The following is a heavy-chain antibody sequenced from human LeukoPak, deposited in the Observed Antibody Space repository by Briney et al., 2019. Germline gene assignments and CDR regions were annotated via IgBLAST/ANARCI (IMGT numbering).Heavy chain of an antibody. CDR1: GCSISSYY. D-gene: IGHD6-6*01. CDR2: IYYSGST. V-gene: IGHV4-59*01. Sequence: VKPSETLSLTCTVSGCSISSYYWSWIRQPPGKGLEWIGYIYYSGSTNYNPSLKSRVTISVDTSKDQLSLKLSSVTAADTAVYYCARGSMSGRPDNWFDPWGQGILVTVSS. J-gene: IGHJ5*02. CDR3: ARGSMSGRPDNWFDP.